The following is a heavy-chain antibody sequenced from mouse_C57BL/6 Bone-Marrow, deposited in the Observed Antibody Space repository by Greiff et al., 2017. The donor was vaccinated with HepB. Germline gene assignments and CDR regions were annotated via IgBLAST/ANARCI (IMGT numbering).Heavy chain of an antibody. CDR2: IRSKSNNYAT. J-gene: IGHJ4*01. D-gene: IGHD1-1*01. V-gene: IGHV10-1*01. CDR3: VRRGYYYGSSSYAMDY. Sequence: EVKLMESGGGLVQPKGSLKLSCAASGFSFNTYAMNWVRQAPGKGLEWVARIRSKSNNYATYYADSVKDRFTISRDDSESMLYLQMNNLKTEDTAMYYCVRRGYYYGSSSYAMDYWGQGTSVTVSS. CDR1: GFSFNTYA.